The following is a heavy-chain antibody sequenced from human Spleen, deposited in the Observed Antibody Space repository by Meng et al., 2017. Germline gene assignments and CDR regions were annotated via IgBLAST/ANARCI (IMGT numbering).Heavy chain of an antibody. CDR2: ISSDGSST. J-gene: IGHJ4*02. CDR3: TREGASVISLDY. D-gene: IGHD4-23*01. CDR1: GFTFSKYW. Sequence: GESLKISCAGSGFTFSKYWMHWVRQAPGKGLVWVSRISSDGSSTRYADSVKGRFTISRDNANNTLFLQMNGLRAEDTAVYYCTREGASVISLDYWGQGTLVTVSS. V-gene: IGHV3-74*01.